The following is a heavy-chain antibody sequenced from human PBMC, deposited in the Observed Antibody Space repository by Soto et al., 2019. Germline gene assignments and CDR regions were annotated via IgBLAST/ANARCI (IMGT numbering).Heavy chain of an antibody. CDR1: GYTFTSYD. CDR2: MNPNSGNT. CDR3: ARGHFSCLGSSTSCFEYYYYMDV. V-gene: IGHV1-8*02. D-gene: IGHD2-2*01. Sequence: ASVKVSCKASGYTFTSYDINWVRQATGQGLEWMGWMNPNSGNTGYAQKFQGRVTMTRNTSISTAYMELSSLRSEDTAVYYCARGHFSCLGSSTSCFEYYYYMDVWGKGTTVTVSS. J-gene: IGHJ6*03.